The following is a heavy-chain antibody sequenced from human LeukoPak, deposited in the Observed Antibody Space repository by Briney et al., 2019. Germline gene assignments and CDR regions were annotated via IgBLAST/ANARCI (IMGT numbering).Heavy chain of an antibody. CDR2: IIPILGTA. CDR1: GGTFSSYA. CDR3: ARTRRGYSGYDYHYYGMDV. D-gene: IGHD5-12*01. V-gene: IGHV1-69*01. J-gene: IGHJ6*02. Sequence: SVKVSCKASGGTFSSYAISWVRQAPGQGLEWMGGIIPILGTANYAQKFQGRVTITADESTSTAYMELSSLRSEDTVVYYCARTRRGYSGYDYHYYGMDVWGQGTTVTVSS.